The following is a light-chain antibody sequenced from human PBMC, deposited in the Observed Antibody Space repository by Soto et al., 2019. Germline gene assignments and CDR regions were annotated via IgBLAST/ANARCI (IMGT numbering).Light chain of an antibody. J-gene: IGKJ4*01. CDR1: RSLLHSSNNENH. CDR3: REYYSIPLT. Sequence: DIAMTQSPDSLSVSLGERATINCKASRSLLHSSNNENHLAWYQQKPGQPPKLLIYWASTRESGVPDRFTGSGSETDFSLTISGLQAEDVAVDYCREYYSIPLTFGGETRVEL. CDR2: WAS. V-gene: IGKV4-1*01.